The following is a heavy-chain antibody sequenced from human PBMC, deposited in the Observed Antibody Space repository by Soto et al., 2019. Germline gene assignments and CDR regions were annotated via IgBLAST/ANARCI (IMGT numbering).Heavy chain of an antibody. D-gene: IGHD6-13*01. CDR2: ISGSGGST. J-gene: IGHJ4*02. CDR1: GFTFSSYA. V-gene: IGHV3-23*01. CDR3: AKENGYSSSWFEFDY. Sequence: EVQLLESGGGLVQPGGSLRLSCAASGFTFSSYAMSWVRQAPGKGLEWVSAISGSGGSTYYAASVKGRFTISRDNSKSTLYLQVNSLRAEDTAVYYCAKENGYSSSWFEFDYWGQGTLVTVSS.